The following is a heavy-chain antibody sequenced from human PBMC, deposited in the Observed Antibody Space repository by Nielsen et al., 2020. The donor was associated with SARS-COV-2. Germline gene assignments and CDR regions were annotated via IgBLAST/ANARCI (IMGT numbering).Heavy chain of an antibody. Sequence: ASVKVSCKASGYTFTSYGISWVRQAPGQGLEWMGWISAYNGNTNYAQKLQGRVTMTTDTSTSTAYMELSSLRSEDTAVYYCARTFGELSYYYYYYGMDVWGQGTTVTVSS. V-gene: IGHV1-18*01. CDR1: GYTFTSYG. J-gene: IGHJ6*02. CDR3: ARTFGELSYYYYYYGMDV. D-gene: IGHD3-10*01. CDR2: ISAYNGNT.